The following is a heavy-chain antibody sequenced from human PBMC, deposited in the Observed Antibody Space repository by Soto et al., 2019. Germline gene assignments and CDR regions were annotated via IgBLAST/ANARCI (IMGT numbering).Heavy chain of an antibody. CDR2: IIPILGIA. CDR1: GGTFSSYT. D-gene: IGHD3-10*01. Sequence: QVQLVQSGAEVKKPGSSVKVSCKASGGTFSSYTISWVRXXXXQGLEWMGRIIPILGIANYAQKFQGRVXXXXXXXXXXXXXXXXXXXXXXXXVYYCXXDPEXGWFDPWGQGTLVTVSS. J-gene: IGHJ5*02. V-gene: IGHV1-69*02. CDR3: XXDPEXGWFDP.